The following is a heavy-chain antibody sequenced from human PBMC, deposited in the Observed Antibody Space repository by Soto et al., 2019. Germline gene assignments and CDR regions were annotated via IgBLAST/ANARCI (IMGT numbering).Heavy chain of an antibody. V-gene: IGHV1-18*01. CDR2: ISAYYGNT. CDR1: GYTFTHYG. Sequence: GASVKVSCKTSGYTFTHYGISWVRQAPGQGLEWIGWISAYYGNTYYAQSLQDRVTVTTDTSTDTAYMDLTSLKSDDTAVYYCARQAPTTDYCRTTSCTPDYSGQGTMVTVSS. J-gene: IGHJ4*02. CDR3: ARQAPTTDYCRTTSCTPDY. D-gene: IGHD2-2*01.